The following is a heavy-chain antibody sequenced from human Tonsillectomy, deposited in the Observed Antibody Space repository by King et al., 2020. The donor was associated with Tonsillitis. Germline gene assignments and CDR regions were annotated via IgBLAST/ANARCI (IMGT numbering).Heavy chain of an antibody. CDR1: GFTFSSYA. J-gene: IGHJ5*02. D-gene: IGHD3-3*01. Sequence: VQLVESGGGLVQPGGSLRLSCAASGFTFSSYAMSWVRQAPGKGLEWVSAISGSGGSTYYADSVKGRFTISRDNSKNTLYLQMNSLRAEDTAVYYCAKGVGTIFGVVKPRYNWFDPWGQGTLVTVSS. V-gene: IGHV3-23*04. CDR2: ISGSGGST. CDR3: AKGVGTIFGVVKPRYNWFDP.